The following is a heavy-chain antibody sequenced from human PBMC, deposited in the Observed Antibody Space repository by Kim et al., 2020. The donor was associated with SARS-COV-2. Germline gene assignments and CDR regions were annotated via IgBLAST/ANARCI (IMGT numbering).Heavy chain of an antibody. Sequence: SETLSLTCTVSGGSISSGGYYWSWIRQHPGKGLEWIGYIYYSGSTYYNPSLKSRVTISVDTSKNQFSLKLSSVTAADTAVYYCARDLAARASYYYYGMDVWGQGTTVTVSS. V-gene: IGHV4-31*03. J-gene: IGHJ6*02. D-gene: IGHD6-6*01. CDR1: GGSISSGGYY. CDR3: ARDLAARASYYYYGMDV. CDR2: IYYSGST.